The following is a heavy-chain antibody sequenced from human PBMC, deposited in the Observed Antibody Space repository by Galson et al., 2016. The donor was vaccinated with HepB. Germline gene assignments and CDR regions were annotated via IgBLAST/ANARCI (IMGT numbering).Heavy chain of an antibody. Sequence: SLRLSCAASGFSFDDYAMHWVRQAPSKGLEWVAAVAYGGSNKYYTDSVRGRFAISRDNSKNTLYLQMDSLRTEDTAVYYCAKHAEPYYYYAMDVWGQGTTVTVSS. J-gene: IGHJ6*02. V-gene: IGHV3-30*18. CDR3: AKHAEPYYYYAMDV. CDR1: GFSFDDYA. CDR2: VAYGGSNK. D-gene: IGHD1-14*01.